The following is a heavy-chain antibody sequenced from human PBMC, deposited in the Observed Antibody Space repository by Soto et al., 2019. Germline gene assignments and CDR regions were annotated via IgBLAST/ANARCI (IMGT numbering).Heavy chain of an antibody. CDR3: PRDPFSIRDVRAEH. V-gene: IGHV3-7*01. CDR1: GFTVSRYW. Sequence: EVQLVESGGGLVQPGESLRLSCAASGFTVSRYWLNWVRQTPGKGLEWVANIRQDGSETYYVDSVKGRFTISRDNAKNSLYLQMNGLGAEDTAVYYCPRDPFSIRDVRAEHWGQGTLVTVSS. CDR2: IRQDGSET. J-gene: IGHJ4*02. D-gene: IGHD1-20*01.